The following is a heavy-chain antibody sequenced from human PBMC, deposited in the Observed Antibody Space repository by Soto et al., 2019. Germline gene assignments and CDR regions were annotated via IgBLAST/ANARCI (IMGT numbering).Heavy chain of an antibody. D-gene: IGHD6-13*01. Sequence: TSETLSLTCTVSGGSISSYYWSWIRQPPGKGLEWIGYIYYSGSTNYNPSLKSRVTISVDTSKNQFSLKLSSVTAADTAVYYCARHTLAAAGGYYFDYWGQGTLVTVSS. J-gene: IGHJ4*02. CDR1: GGSISSYY. V-gene: IGHV4-59*08. CDR3: ARHTLAAAGGYYFDY. CDR2: IYYSGST.